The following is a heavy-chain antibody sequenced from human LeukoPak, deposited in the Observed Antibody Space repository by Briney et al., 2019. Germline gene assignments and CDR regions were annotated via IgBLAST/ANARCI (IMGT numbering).Heavy chain of an antibody. Sequence: PGGSLRLSCAASGFTFSSYAMSWVRQAPGKGLEWVSAISGSGGSTYYADSVKGRFTISRDNSKNTLYLQMNSLRAEDTAVYYCAKADGSGSFYGMDVWGQGTTVTVSS. V-gene: IGHV3-23*01. J-gene: IGHJ6*02. CDR2: ISGSGGST. D-gene: IGHD3-10*01. CDR1: GFTFSSYA. CDR3: AKADGSGSFYGMDV.